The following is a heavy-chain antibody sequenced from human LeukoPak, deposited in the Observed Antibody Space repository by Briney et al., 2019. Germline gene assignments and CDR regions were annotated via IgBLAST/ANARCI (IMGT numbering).Heavy chain of an antibody. CDR3: AQSLTYYDFWSGYPSRYFDY. J-gene: IGHJ4*02. D-gene: IGHD3-3*01. CDR1: GGSFSGYY. Sequence: PSETLSLTCAVYGGSFSGYYWSWIRQPPGKGLEWIGEINHSGSTNYNPSLESRVTISVDTSKNQFSLKLSSVTAADTAVYYCAQSLTYYDFWSGYPSRYFDYWGQGTLVTVSS. CDR2: INHSGST. V-gene: IGHV4-34*01.